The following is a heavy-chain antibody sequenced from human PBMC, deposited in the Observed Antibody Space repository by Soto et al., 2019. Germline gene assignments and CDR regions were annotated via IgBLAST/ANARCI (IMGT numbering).Heavy chain of an antibody. CDR1: GFSLGSYS. J-gene: IGHJ2*01. D-gene: IGHD3-3*01. CDR2: SSSSGSYI. CDR3: ARWGIFWSGSPSRYFDL. Sequence: GGSLRLSGAASGFSLGSYSMNWVGQAPGKGLEWVSSSSSSGSYIYYAASVKGRFTISRDNAKNSLYLQMNSLRAEDTAVYYCARWGIFWSGSPSRYFDLWGRGTLVTVSS. V-gene: IGHV3-21*01.